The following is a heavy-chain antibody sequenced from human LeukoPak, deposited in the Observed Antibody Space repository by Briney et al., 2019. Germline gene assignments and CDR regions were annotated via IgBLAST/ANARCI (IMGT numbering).Heavy chain of an antibody. D-gene: IGHD2-21*02. Sequence: SETLSLTCTVSGGSISSYYWSWIRQPPEKGLEWIGEINESGNTNYNPSLRSRVTISIDTSRYHFSLELRSVTAADTAVYFCARDGTDCGGDCYSEKWGQGTLVTVSS. CDR3: ARDGTDCGGDCYSEK. CDR2: INESGNT. CDR1: GGSISSYY. V-gene: IGHV4-34*01. J-gene: IGHJ4*02.